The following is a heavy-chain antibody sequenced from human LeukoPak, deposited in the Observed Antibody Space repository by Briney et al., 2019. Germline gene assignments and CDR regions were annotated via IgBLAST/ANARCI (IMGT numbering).Heavy chain of an antibody. V-gene: IGHV3-7*03. CDR2: INEDGSKK. J-gene: IGHJ4*02. D-gene: IGHD2-8*01. CDR3: ARNGVSRLHY. CDR1: GFAFSDYW. Sequence: GGSLRLSCEASGFAFSDYWMSWVRQAPGKGLEWVANINEDGSKKHYLDSVEGRFTISRDNAKNSLYLQMNSLRAEDTAVFYCARNGVSRLHYGGQGTLVTVSS.